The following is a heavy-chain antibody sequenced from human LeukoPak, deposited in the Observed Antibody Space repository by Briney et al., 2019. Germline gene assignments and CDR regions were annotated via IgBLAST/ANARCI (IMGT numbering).Heavy chain of an antibody. V-gene: IGHV3-48*03. D-gene: IGHD6-13*01. CDR1: GFTFSSYE. CDR3: ARARIAAAGTCLGY. J-gene: IGHJ4*02. CDR2: ISSSGSTI. Sequence: PGGSLRLSCAASGFTFSSYEMNWVRQAPGKGLEWVSYISSSGSTIYYADSVKGRFTISRDNAKNSLYLQMNSLRAEDTAVYYCARARIAAAGTCLGYWGQGTLVTVSS.